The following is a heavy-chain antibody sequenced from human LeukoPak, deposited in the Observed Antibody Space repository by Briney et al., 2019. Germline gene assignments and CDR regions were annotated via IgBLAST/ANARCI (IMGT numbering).Heavy chain of an antibody. Sequence: PGGSLRLSCAASGFTFSSYWMHWVRQAPGKGLVWVSRINTDGSSTSYADSVKGRFTISRDNAKNTLYLQMNSLRAEDTAVYYCARDRPTGASRLFVVQWGQGTLVTVSS. CDR3: ARDRPTGASRLFVVQ. V-gene: IGHV3-74*01. J-gene: IGHJ4*02. D-gene: IGHD3-3*01. CDR1: GFTFSSYW. CDR2: INTDGSST.